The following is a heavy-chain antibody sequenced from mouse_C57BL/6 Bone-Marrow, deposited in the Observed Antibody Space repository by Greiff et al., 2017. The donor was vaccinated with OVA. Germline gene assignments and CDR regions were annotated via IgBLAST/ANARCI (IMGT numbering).Heavy chain of an antibody. CDR3: ARQNYYGSRPEAMDY. J-gene: IGHJ4*01. D-gene: IGHD1-1*01. CDR1: GYTFTSYW. Sequence: QVQLQQPGAELVKPGASVKLSCKASGYTFTSYWMHWVKQRPGRGLEWSGRIDPNSGGTKYNEKFKSKATLTVDKPSSTAYMQLSSLTSEDSAVYYCARQNYYGSRPEAMDYWGQGTSVTVSS. V-gene: IGHV1-72*01. CDR2: IDPNSGGT.